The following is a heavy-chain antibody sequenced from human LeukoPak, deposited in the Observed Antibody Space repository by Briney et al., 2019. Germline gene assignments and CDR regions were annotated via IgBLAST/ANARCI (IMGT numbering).Heavy chain of an antibody. D-gene: IGHD6-13*01. CDR1: GFTFDDYA. Sequence: GGSLRLSCAASGFTFDDYAMHWVRQAPGKCLEWVSGISWNSGTIYYADSVKGRFTISRDDAKNSLYLQMNSLRPEDTALYYCAKRSAAGTVGYFDYWGQGTLVTVSS. J-gene: IGHJ4*02. CDR2: ISWNSGTI. CDR3: AKRSAAGTVGYFDY. V-gene: IGHV3-9*01.